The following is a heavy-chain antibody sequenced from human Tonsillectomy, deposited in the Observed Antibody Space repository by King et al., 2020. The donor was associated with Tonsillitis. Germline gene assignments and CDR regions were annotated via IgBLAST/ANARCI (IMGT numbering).Heavy chain of an antibody. Sequence: VQLVESGGGLVQPGESLRLSCAAPGITFSNYLMSWVRQAPGKGLEGVGNIKGDGSEKVYVDSLKGRFTISRDNAKNSLYLQMNSLRAEDSAVYYCARDPYGGSFGAFDIWGQGTMVTVSS. CDR2: IKGDGSEK. CDR3: ARDPYGGSFGAFDI. V-gene: IGHV3-7*01. D-gene: IGHD2-8*01. CDR1: GITFSNYL. J-gene: IGHJ3*02.